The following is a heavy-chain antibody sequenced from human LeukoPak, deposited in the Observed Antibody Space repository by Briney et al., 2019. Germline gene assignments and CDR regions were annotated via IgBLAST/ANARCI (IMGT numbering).Heavy chain of an antibody. D-gene: IGHD6-13*01. J-gene: IGHJ4*02. V-gene: IGHV4-38-2*02. CDR3: ATLAGNYFDY. CDR1: GYSISSGYY. Sequence: SETLSLTCTVSGYSISSGYYWGWIRQPPGKGLEWIGYIYYSGSTNYNPSLKSRVTISVDTSKNQFSLKLSSVTAADTAVYYCATLAGNYFDYWGQGTLVTVSS. CDR2: IYYSGST.